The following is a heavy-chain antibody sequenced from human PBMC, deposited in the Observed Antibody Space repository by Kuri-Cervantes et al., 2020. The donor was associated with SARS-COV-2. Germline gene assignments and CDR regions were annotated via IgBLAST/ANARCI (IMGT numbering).Heavy chain of an antibody. D-gene: IGHD3-10*01. J-gene: IGHJ6*02. V-gene: IGHV4-61*01. CDR2: FYYSGST. Sequence: SETLSLTCTVSGGSVSSDSYYWSWIRQPPGKGLEWIGYFYYSGSTNYNPSLKSRVTISVDTSKNQFSLKLSSVTAADTAVYYCARLVVRGVPRNAMDVWGQGTTVTVSS. CDR3: ARLVVRGVPRNAMDV. CDR1: GGSVSSDSYY.